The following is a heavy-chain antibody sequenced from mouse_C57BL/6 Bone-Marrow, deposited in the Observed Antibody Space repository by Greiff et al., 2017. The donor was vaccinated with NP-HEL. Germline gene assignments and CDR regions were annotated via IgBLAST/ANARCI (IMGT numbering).Heavy chain of an antibody. Sequence: EVMLVESGGGLVKPGGSLKLSCAASGFTFSSYAMSWVRQTPEKRLEWVATISDGGSYTYYPDNVKGRFTISRDNAKNNLYLQMSHLKSEDTAMYYCARVYDYDPAMAYWGQGTSVTVTS. CDR3: ARVYDYDPAMAY. J-gene: IGHJ4*01. CDR2: ISDGGSYT. CDR1: GFTFSSYA. D-gene: IGHD2-4*01. V-gene: IGHV5-4*03.